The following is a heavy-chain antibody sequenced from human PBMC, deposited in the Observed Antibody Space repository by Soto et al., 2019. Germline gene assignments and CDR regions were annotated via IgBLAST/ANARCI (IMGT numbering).Heavy chain of an antibody. V-gene: IGHV1-69*12. D-gene: IGHD1-20*01. J-gene: IGHJ6*02. CDR2: IMPIFRAP. CDR3: ASWLKGPDNGIYYYGMDV. CDR1: GGAFSDYA. Sequence: QVQLVQSGAEVKKPGSSVKVSCKASGGAFSDYAFSWVRQAPGQGLEWLGGIMPIFRAPDYAQKFQGRVTITADEFTRTAYMEMNSVRSEDTAVYYCASWLKGPDNGIYYYGMDVWGQGTTVTVS.